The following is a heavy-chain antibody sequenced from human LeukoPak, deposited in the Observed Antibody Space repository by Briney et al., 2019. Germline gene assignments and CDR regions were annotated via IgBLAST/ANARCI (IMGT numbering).Heavy chain of an antibody. Sequence: ASVNVSCKATGYTFTGYYIHWVRQAPGQGAEWMGRINPNSGGTNYAEKFQGWVTMTRDTSISTAYMELSRLRSDETAVYYCAREGLYYYDNSAYYPHWGQGTLVTVSS. J-gene: IGHJ4*02. D-gene: IGHD3-22*01. CDR3: AREGLYYYDNSAYYPH. CDR2: INPNSGGT. CDR1: GYTFTGYY. V-gene: IGHV1-2*04.